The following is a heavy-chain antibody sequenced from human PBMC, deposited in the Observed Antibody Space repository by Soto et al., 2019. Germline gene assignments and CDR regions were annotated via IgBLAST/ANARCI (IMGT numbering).Heavy chain of an antibody. J-gene: IGHJ4*02. CDR3: ARGLWGYYDSSGYLDY. D-gene: IGHD3-22*01. V-gene: IGHV4-34*01. CDR2: INHSGST. CDR1: GGSFSGYY. Sequence: KASETLSLTCAVYGGSFSGYYWSWIRQPPGKGLEWIGEINHSGSTNYNPSLKSRVTISVDTSKNQFSLKLSSVTAADTAVYYCARGLWGYYDSSGYLDYWGQGTLVTVSS.